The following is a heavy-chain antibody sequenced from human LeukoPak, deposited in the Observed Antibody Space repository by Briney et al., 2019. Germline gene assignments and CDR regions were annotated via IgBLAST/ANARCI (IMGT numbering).Heavy chain of an antibody. Sequence: PSETLSLTCAVYGGSFSGYYWSWIRQPPGKGLEWIGEINHSGSTNYNPSLKSRVTISVDTSKNQFSLKLSSVTAADTAMYYCARGRSCSGGSCYSFWFDPWGQGTLVTVSS. J-gene: IGHJ5*02. CDR1: GGSFSGYY. CDR3: ARGRSCSGGSCYSFWFDP. D-gene: IGHD2-15*01. V-gene: IGHV4-34*01. CDR2: INHSGST.